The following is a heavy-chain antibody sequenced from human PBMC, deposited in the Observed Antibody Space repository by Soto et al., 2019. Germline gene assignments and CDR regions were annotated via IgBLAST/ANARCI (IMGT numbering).Heavy chain of an antibody. J-gene: IGHJ6*02. CDR3: ARDKKPFNWSPSILKSYYYGMDV. V-gene: IGHV3-30-3*01. CDR2: ISNDGSIK. CDR1: GFTFRTFA. Sequence: QVQLVESGGRVVQPGRSLRLSCAASGFTFRTFAMHWVRQAPGKGLEWVAVISNDGSIKYFLDSVKGRFTISRDNSNNTLSQQMDSLRAEDTAVYYCARDKKPFNWSPSILKSYYYGMDVWGQGTTVTVSS. D-gene: IGHD1-1*01.